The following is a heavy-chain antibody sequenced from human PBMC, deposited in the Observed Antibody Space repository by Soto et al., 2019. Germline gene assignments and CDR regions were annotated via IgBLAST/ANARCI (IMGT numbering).Heavy chain of an antibody. CDR2: IIPIFGTA. V-gene: IGHV1-69*13. CDR3: ARGLNDDSSGYYYYGMDV. CDR1: GGTFSNYA. J-gene: IGHJ6*02. D-gene: IGHD3-22*01. Sequence: ASVKVSCKASGGTFSNYAISWVRQAPGQGLEWMGGIIPIFGTANHAQKFQGRVTITADESTSTAYMELSSLRSEDTAVYYCARGLNDDSSGYYYYGMDVWGQGTTVTVSS.